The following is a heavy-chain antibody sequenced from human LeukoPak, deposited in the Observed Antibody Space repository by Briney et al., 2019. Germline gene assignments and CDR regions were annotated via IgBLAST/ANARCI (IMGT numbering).Heavy chain of an antibody. D-gene: IGHD2-8*01. J-gene: IGHJ5*02. Sequence: PSETLSLTCTVSGGTISSSVYYWGWIRQPPGKGPEWIGNIYYTGSSSYNSSLKSRVTISVDTSKNQFSLQLSSVTAADTAVYYCARENYCTNGVCWAFDPWGQGTLVTVSS. V-gene: IGHV4-39*07. CDR2: IYYTGSS. CDR1: GGTISSSVYY. CDR3: ARENYCTNGVCWAFDP.